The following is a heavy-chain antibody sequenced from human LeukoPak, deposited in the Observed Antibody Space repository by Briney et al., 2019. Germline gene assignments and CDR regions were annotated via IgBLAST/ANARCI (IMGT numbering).Heavy chain of an antibody. D-gene: IGHD5-18*01. V-gene: IGHV4-59*01. CDR2: IYYSGST. Sequence: SETLSLTCSVSGGSISSYYWSWIRQPPGKGLEWIGYIYYSGSTNYNPSLKSRVTISVDTSKNQFSLKLSSVTAADTAVYYCAPRGYSYGALDYWGQGTLVTVSS. CDR1: GGSISSYY. CDR3: APRGYSYGALDY. J-gene: IGHJ4*02.